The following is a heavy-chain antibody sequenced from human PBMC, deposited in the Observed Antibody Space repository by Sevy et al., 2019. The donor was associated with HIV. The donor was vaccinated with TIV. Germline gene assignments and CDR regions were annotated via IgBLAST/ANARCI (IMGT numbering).Heavy chain of an antibody. J-gene: IGHJ3*02. CDR1: GDSVSSNNVA. Sequence: SQTLSLTCAISGDSVSSNNVAWNWIRQSPSRGLEWLGRTYYMSRWYNDYALPVKSRITINPDTSKNQFSLQLNSVTPEDTAVYYCARGAQSAFDIWGRGTMVTVSS. CDR2: TYYMSRWYN. V-gene: IGHV6-1*01. CDR3: ARGAQSAFDI.